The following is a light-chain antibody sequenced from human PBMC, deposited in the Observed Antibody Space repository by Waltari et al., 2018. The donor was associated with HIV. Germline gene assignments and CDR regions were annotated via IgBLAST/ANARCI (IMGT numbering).Light chain of an antibody. J-gene: IGLJ3*02. CDR1: SSNLGGNY. CDR2: SNN. Sequence: QSVLTQPPSASGTPGQRVTISCSGSSSNLGGNYVYWYQQLTGPTPKRLIYSNNPLPAGVPARFSGSKSGHSASLAISGLRSEDEADYYCAAWDDSLSGWVFGGGTKLTVL. CDR3: AAWDDSLSGWV. V-gene: IGLV1-47*02.